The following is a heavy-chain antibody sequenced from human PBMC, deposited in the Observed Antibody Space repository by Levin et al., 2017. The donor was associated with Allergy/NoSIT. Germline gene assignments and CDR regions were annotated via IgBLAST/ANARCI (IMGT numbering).Heavy chain of an antibody. D-gene: IGHD1-20*01. CDR2: IFHSGTT. CDR3: VSSWYNWNSHYYYYYMDA. CDR1: GYSISSGYY. J-gene: IGHJ6*03. Sequence: SETLSLNCAVSGYSISSGYYWGWIRQSPGRGLEWIGSIFHSGTTYYNLSLKSRVTLSVDTSKNQFSLKLISVPAADTAVYYCVSSWYNWNSHYYYYYMDAWGKGTTVTVSS. V-gene: IGHV4-38-2*01.